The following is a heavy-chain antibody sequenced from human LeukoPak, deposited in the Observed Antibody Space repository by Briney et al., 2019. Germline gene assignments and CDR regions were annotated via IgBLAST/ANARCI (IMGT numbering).Heavy chain of an antibody. CDR1: GFTFSSYE. Sequence: AGGSLRLSCAASGFTFSSYEMNWVRQAPGKGLEWISYINSDGGTIYYADSVKGRFTISRVNAKNSLYLQMNSLRAEDTAVHYCARGERWLTIPGIDYWGQGTLVTVSS. CDR3: ARGERWLTIPGIDY. D-gene: IGHD5-24*01. CDR2: INSDGGTI. J-gene: IGHJ4*02. V-gene: IGHV3-48*03.